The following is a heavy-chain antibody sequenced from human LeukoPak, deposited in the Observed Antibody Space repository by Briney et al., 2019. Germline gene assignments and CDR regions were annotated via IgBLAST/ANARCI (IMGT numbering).Heavy chain of an antibody. CDR1: GFTFNDYA. CDR2: ISGDGGTT. D-gene: IGHD2-15*01. Sequence: GGSLRLSCAASGFTFNDYAMHWVRQAPGKGLEWVSLISGDGGTTRYADSVKGRFTISRDNSKNSLYLQMNSLTTEDTSFYYCAKALPLYCSGGSCYPDYWGQGTLVTVSS. J-gene: IGHJ4*02. V-gene: IGHV3-43*02. CDR3: AKALPLYCSGGSCYPDY.